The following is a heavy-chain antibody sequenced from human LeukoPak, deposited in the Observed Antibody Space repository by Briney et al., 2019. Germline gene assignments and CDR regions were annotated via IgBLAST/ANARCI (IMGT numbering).Heavy chain of an antibody. V-gene: IGHV7-4-1*02. Sequence: ASVTVSCKTSGYTFTGYSINWIRQAPGQGLEWMGYISTNTGNPTYAQGFTGRFVFALDTCVSTAYLQISSLKAEDSGVYYCARDRASVIYDYGGEGTVVTVSS. J-gene: IGHJ4*02. D-gene: IGHD2-21*01. CDR3: ARDRASVIYDY. CDR2: ISTNTGNP. CDR1: GYTFTGYS.